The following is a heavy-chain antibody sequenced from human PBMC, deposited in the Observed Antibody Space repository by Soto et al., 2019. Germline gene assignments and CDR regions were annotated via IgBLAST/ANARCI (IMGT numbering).Heavy chain of an antibody. Sequence: QPGGSLRLSCAASGFTFSSYAMSWVRQAPGKGLEWVSAISGSGGSTYYADSVKGRFTISRDNSKNTLYLQMNSLRAEDTAVYYCAKDLGPGYSSGWSHYYYGMDVWGQGTTVTVSS. CDR2: ISGSGGST. J-gene: IGHJ6*02. V-gene: IGHV3-23*01. D-gene: IGHD6-19*01. CDR3: AKDLGPGYSSGWSHYYYGMDV. CDR1: GFTFSSYA.